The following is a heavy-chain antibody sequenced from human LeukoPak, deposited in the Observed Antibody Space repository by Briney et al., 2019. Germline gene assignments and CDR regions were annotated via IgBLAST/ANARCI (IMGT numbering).Heavy chain of an antibody. CDR1: AGSISSNDYY. D-gene: IGHD5-12*01. CDR2: IYYSGST. V-gene: IGHV4-30-4*08. CDR3: ARGLRLATDYFDY. J-gene: IGHJ4*02. Sequence: SETLSLTCTVSAGSISSNDYYWSWIRQPPGKGLEWIGFIYYSGSTFHNPSLQSRVSTSIDTSKNLFSLILTSVTAADTAVYYCARGLRLATDYFDYWGQGTLVTVSS.